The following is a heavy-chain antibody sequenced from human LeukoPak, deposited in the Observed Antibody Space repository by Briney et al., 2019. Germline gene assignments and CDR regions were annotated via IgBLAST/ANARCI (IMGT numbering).Heavy chain of an antibody. CDR1: GYIFTDYY. V-gene: IGHV1-46*01. D-gene: IGHD4-23*01. Sequence: ASVKVSCKASGYIFTDYYMHWVRRAPGQGLEWMGIMRPSGGSTTYAQKFQGRVTMTRDTSTSTVYMELSSLRSDDTAMYYCAREYTVVTFYYFDNWGQGTPVTVSS. CDR2: MRPSGGST. J-gene: IGHJ4*02. CDR3: AREYTVVTFYYFDN.